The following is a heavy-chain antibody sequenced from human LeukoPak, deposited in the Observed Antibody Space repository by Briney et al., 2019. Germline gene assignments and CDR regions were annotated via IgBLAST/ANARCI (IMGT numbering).Heavy chain of an antibody. CDR2: IYHSGST. J-gene: IGHJ4*02. Sequence: SETLSLTCTVSGYSISSGYYWGWIRQPPGKGLEWIGSIYHSGSTYYNPSLRSRVTISVDTSKNQFSLKLSSVTAADTAVYYCARASYSYDISGWVPFDYWGQGTLVTVSS. V-gene: IGHV4-38-2*02. D-gene: IGHD3-22*01. CDR1: GYSISSGYY. CDR3: ARASYSYDISGWVPFDY.